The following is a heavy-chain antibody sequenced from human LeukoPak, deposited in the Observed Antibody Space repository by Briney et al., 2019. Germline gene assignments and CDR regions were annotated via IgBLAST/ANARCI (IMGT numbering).Heavy chain of an antibody. CDR3: ARQIASAGTAGFDF. Sequence: PSETLSLTCTASGGSISSYYWSWIRQPAGKGLEWIGRIYSTGSTNYNPSLKSRVTMSVDTSKNQFSLRLRSVTAADTAVYYCARQIASAGTAGFDFWDQGALVTVSS. V-gene: IGHV4-4*07. CDR2: IYSTGST. D-gene: IGHD6-13*01. J-gene: IGHJ4*02. CDR1: GGSISSYY.